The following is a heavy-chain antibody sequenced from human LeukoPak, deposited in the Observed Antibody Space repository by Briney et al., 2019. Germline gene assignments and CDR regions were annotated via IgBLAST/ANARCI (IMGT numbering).Heavy chain of an antibody. D-gene: IGHD3-16*01. CDR2: IYWDDDK. CDR1: GFSLSTSGVG. J-gene: IGHJ4*02. V-gene: IGHV2-5*02. Sequence: ESGPTLVKPTQTLTLTCTFSGFSLSTSGVGVGWIRQPPGKALEWLALIYWDDDKRYSPSLKSRHTITKVTSKNQVVLTMTNMDPVDTATYYCAHGGGSSAFDYWGQGTLVTVSS. CDR3: AHGGGSSAFDY.